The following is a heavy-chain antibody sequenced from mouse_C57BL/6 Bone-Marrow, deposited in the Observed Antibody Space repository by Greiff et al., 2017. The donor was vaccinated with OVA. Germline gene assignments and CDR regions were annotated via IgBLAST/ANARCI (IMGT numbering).Heavy chain of an antibody. D-gene: IGHD2-1*01. CDR2: IWRGGST. CDR1: GFSLTSYG. V-gene: IGHV2-5*01. J-gene: IGHJ3*01. Sequence: VQLQQSGPGLVQPSQCLSISCTASGFSLTSYGVHWVRQSPGKGLEWLGVIWRGGSTDYYAAFMSSLSITKDNSKSQVFFKMNSLQADDTAIYYCTSTLTRFPYWGQGTLVTVSA. CDR3: TSTLTRFPY.